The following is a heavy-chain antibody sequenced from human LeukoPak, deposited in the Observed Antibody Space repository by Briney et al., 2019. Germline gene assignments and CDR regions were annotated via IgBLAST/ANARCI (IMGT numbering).Heavy chain of an antibody. V-gene: IGHV3-53*01. Sequence: GGSLRLSCAASGFPVSSNYMSWVRQAPGKGLEWVSVIYRDDTTYYADSVKGRFTIFRDNSKNTLYLQMNSLRDDDTAVYYCARAPYGVGYTAERDYWGQGTLVTVSS. D-gene: IGHD3-16*02. CDR1: GFPVSSNY. J-gene: IGHJ4*02. CDR2: IYRDDTT. CDR3: ARAPYGVGYTAERDY.